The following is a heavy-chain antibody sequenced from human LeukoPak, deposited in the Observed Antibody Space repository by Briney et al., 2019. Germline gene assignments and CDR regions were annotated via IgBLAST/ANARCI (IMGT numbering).Heavy chain of an antibody. CDR2: INHSGST. V-gene: IGHV4-34*01. Sequence: PSETLSLTCAVYGGSFSGYYWSWIRQPPGKGLEWIGEINHSGSTNYNPSLKSRVTISVDTSKNQFSLKLSSVTAADTAVYYCAREETKLRGLDYWGQGTLVTVSS. CDR1: GGSFSGYY. CDR3: AREETKLRGLDY. D-gene: IGHD2-21*01. J-gene: IGHJ4*02.